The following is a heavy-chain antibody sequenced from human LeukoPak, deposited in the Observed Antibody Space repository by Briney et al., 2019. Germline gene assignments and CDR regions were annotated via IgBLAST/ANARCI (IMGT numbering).Heavy chain of an antibody. CDR1: GFTFSNFG. D-gene: IGHD5-18*01. CDR3: ARENTGYSYADY. V-gene: IGHV3-21*01. J-gene: IGHJ4*02. Sequence: GGSLRLSCAASGFTFSNFGMNWVRQAPGKGLEWVSSISSTSSYIYYADSVKGRFTVSRDNAKNSLYLQIHSLKAEDTAVYYCARENTGYSYADYWGQGTLITVSS. CDR2: ISSTSSYI.